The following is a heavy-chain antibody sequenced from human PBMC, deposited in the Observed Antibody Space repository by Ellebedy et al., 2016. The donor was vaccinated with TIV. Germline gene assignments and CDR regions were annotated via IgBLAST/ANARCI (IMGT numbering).Heavy chain of an antibody. D-gene: IGHD3-10*01. CDR3: ARDLGHYSGPGKFYKADYFDY. V-gene: IGHV3-30*07. Sequence: DSVKGRFTISRDNSKNTLYLQMNSLRAEDTAVYYCARDLGHYSGPGKFYKADYFDYWGQGTLVTVSS. J-gene: IGHJ4*02.